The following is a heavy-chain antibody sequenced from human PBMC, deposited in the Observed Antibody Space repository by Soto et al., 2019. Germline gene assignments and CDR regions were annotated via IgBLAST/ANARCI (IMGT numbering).Heavy chain of an antibody. CDR3: AMSPRGTYYYDSSGP. Sequence: SVKVSCKAPVGTFSRYAISLVRQAPGQGLEWMGGIIPIFGTANYAQKFQGRVTITADESTSTAYMELSSLRSEDTAVYYCAMSPRGTYYYDSSGPWGQGTLVTVSS. D-gene: IGHD3-22*01. J-gene: IGHJ4*02. V-gene: IGHV1-69*13. CDR1: VGTFSRYA. CDR2: IIPIFGTA.